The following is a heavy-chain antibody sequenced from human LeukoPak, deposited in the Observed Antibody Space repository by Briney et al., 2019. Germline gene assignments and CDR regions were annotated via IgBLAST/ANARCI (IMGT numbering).Heavy chain of an antibody. Sequence: PGGSLRLSCAASGFTFSDFYMTWIRQPPGKGLEWIGEINHSGSTNYNPSLKSRVTISVDTSKNQFSLKLSSVTAADTAVYYCARAPIAAAGYYYYYGMDVWGQGTTVTVSS. CDR1: GFTFSDFY. CDR2: INHSGST. J-gene: IGHJ6*02. CDR3: ARAPIAAAGYYYYYGMDV. V-gene: IGHV4-34*01. D-gene: IGHD6-13*01.